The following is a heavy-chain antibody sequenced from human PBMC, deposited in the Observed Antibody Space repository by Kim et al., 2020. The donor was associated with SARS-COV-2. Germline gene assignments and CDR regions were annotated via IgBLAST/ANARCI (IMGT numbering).Heavy chain of an antibody. Sequence: LKSRVTISVDTSQTQFSLKLSSVTAADTAVYYCARSCGGDCYGILDGMDVWGQGTTVTVSS. J-gene: IGHJ6*02. V-gene: IGHV4-39*01. D-gene: IGHD2-21*01. CDR3: ARSCGGDCYGILDGMDV.